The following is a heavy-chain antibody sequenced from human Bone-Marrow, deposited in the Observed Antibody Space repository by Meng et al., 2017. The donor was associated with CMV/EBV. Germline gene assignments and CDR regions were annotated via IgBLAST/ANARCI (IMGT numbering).Heavy chain of an antibody. CDR2: ISGSGGST. J-gene: IGHJ5*02. Sequence: GGSLRLSCAASGFTFSSYSMNWVRQAPGKGLEWVSAISGSGGSTYYADSVKGRFTISRDNSKNTLYLQMNSLRAEDTAVYYCAKDGYCSSTSCYLNWFDPWGQGTLVTVSS. D-gene: IGHD2-2*03. CDR1: GFTFSSYS. V-gene: IGHV3-23*01. CDR3: AKDGYCSSTSCYLNWFDP.